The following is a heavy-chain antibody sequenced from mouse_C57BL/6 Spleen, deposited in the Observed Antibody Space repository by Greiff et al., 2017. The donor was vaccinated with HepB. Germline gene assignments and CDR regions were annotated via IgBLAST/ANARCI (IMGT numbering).Heavy chain of an antibody. J-gene: IGHJ2*01. V-gene: IGHV1-54*01. Sequence: VKLQESGAELVRPGTSVKVSCKASGYAFTNYLIEWVKQRPGQGLEWIGVINPGSGGTNYNEKFKGKATLTADKASSTAYMQLSSLTSEDSAVYFCARRDYYGSSYDFDYWGQGTTLTVSS. CDR3: ARRDYYGSSYDFDY. D-gene: IGHD1-1*01. CDR2: INPGSGGT. CDR1: GYAFTNYL.